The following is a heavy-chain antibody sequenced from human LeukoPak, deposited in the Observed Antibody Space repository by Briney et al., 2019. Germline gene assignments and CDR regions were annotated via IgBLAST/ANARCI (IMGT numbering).Heavy chain of an antibody. CDR2: IIPIFGTA. CDR1: GGTFSSYA. D-gene: IGHD6-13*01. V-gene: IGHV1-69*05. Sequence: ASVKVSCKASGGTFSSYAISWVRQAPGQGLEWMGGIIPIFGTANYAQKFQGRVTITTDESASTAYMELSSLRSEDTAVYYCARGDSSSWTTFDYWGQGTLVTVSS. CDR3: ARGDSSSWTTFDY. J-gene: IGHJ4*02.